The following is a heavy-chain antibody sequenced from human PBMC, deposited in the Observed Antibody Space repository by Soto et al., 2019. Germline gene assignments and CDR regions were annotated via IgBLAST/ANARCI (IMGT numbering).Heavy chain of an antibody. CDR1: GVSVTTYT. D-gene: IGHD2-21*02. CDR2: VFSSVSA. J-gene: IGHJ4*02. V-gene: IGHV4-4*07. CDR3: TRDGMTTGDT. Sequence: SETLSLTCIASGVSVTTYTWSWVRQPANKGLEWIGRVFSSVSATYSPSLKSRVRISMDTPENRISLKRDSVTAADAGGYYCTRDGMTTGDTWGPGSLFDVCS.